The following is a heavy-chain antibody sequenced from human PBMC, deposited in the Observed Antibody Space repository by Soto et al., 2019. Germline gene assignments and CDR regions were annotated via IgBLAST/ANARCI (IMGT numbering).Heavy chain of an antibody. CDR1: GFTFNTYD. D-gene: IGHD2-21*01. CDR2: ITTSSAYI. V-gene: IGHV3-21*01. J-gene: IGHJ5*02. Sequence: EVQLVESGGGLVKPGGSLRLSCAASGFTFNTYDMNWVRQAPGKGLEWVSSITTSSAYIYNADSLKGRITISRDNAKNSLFLQMNSLRAEDTAVYYCVRSGTARLLRLSWFDTWGQGTLVTVSS. CDR3: VRSGTARLLRLSWFDT.